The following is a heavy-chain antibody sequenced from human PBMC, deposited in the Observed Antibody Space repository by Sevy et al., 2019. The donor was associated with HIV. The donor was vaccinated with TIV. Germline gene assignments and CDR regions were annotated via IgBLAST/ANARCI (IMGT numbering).Heavy chain of an antibody. J-gene: IGHJ4*02. CDR1: GFTFSIYW. CDR2: IKQDAGQK. D-gene: IGHD1-7*01. V-gene: IGHV3-7*01. CDR3: ARDDGNYYFHY. Sequence: GGSLRLSCAASGFTFSIYWMGWVRQAPGKGLEWVANIKQDAGQKYYVDSVKGRFTISRDNAKNSLYLQMNSLRAEDTAVYFCARDDGNYYFHYWGQRTLVTVSS.